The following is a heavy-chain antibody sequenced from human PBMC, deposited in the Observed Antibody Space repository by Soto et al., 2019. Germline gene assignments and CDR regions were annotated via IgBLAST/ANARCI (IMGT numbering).Heavy chain of an antibody. D-gene: IGHD3-10*01. J-gene: IGHJ3*02. Sequence: QVQLEQSGAEVKKPGSSVKVSCKASGGTLSDDGVAWLRQAPGQGLEWMGGTIPVFNTSKYAQKFQGRVTVTAGEFTNIASMELSSLRPENTAFYFCARGVYGSGNYYTGPSAFDIWGQGTMVIVSS. V-gene: IGHV1-69*01. CDR2: TIPVFNTS. CDR1: GGTLSDDG. CDR3: ARGVYGSGNYYTGPSAFDI.